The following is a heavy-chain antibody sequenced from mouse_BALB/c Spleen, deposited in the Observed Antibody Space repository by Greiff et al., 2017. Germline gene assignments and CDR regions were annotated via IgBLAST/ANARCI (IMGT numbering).Heavy chain of an antibody. CDR2: ISYSGST. J-gene: IGHJ4*01. D-gene: IGHD2-3*01. V-gene: IGHV3-2*02. Sequence: EVQRVESGPGLVKPSQSLSLTCTVTGYSITSDYAWNWIRQFPGNKLEWMGYISYSGSTSYNPSLKSRISITRDTSKNQFFLQLNSVTTEDTATYYCARSHSSAMIYYAMDYWGQGTSVTVSS. CDR3: ARSHSSAMIYYAMDY. CDR1: GYSITSDYA.